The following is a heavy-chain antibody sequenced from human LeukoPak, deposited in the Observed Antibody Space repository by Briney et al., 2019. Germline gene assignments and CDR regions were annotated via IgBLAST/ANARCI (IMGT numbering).Heavy chain of an antibody. Sequence: GRSLRLSCAASGFTFSSYGMHWVRQAPGKGLECVAVIWYDGSNKYYADSVKGRFTISRGNSKNTLYLQMNSLRAEDTAVYYCARDRAAAGTRTPFDYWGQGTLVTVSS. CDR3: ARDRAAAGTRTPFDY. J-gene: IGHJ4*02. V-gene: IGHV3-33*01. CDR2: IWYDGSNK. CDR1: GFTFSSYG. D-gene: IGHD6-13*01.